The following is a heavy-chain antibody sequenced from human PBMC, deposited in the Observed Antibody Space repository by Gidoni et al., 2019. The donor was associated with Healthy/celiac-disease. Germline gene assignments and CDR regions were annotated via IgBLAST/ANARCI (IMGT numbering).Heavy chain of an antibody. D-gene: IGHD1-26*01. CDR1: GFTFSSYA. Sequence: QVQLVESGGGVVQPGRSLRLSCAASGFTFSSYAMHWVRQAPGKGLEWVAVISYDGSNKYYADSVKGRFTISRDNSKNTLYLQMNSLRAEDTAVYYCARGPGGSYYQFDYWGQGTLVTVSS. J-gene: IGHJ4*02. CDR2: ISYDGSNK. V-gene: IGHV3-30-3*01. CDR3: ARGPGGSYYQFDY.